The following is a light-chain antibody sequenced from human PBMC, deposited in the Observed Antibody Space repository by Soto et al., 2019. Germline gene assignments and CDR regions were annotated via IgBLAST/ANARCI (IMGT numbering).Light chain of an antibody. J-gene: IGKJ1*01. CDR1: QTISDW. CDR3: QQYNTYIPA. CDR2: RAS. V-gene: IGKV1-5*03. Sequence: DIQMTQSPSTLSASVGDRVTFTCRASQTISDWLAWYQHKPGQAPKVLIDRASTLQSGVTSRFRGSGSGTEFTLTISSLQPDDFATYYCQQYNTYIPAFGQGIKVEIK.